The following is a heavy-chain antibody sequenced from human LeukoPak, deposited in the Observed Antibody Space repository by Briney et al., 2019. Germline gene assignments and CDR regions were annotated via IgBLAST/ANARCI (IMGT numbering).Heavy chain of an antibody. V-gene: IGHV4-34*01. J-gene: IGHJ4*02. D-gene: IGHD3-10*01. CDR3: ARVLDQYGSGSYYNDY. CDR1: GGSFSGYY. CDR2: INHSGST. Sequence: SETLSLTCAVYGGSFSGYYWSWIRQPPGKGLEWIGEINHSGSTNYNPSLKSRVTISVDTSKNQFSLKLSSVTAADTAVYYCARVLDQYGSGSYYNDYWGQGTLVTVSS.